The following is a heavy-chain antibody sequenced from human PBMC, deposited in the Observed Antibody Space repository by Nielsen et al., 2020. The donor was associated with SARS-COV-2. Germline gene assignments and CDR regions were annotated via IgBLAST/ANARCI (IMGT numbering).Heavy chain of an antibody. J-gene: IGHJ4*02. CDR1: GFSVGSHY. CDR2: ISSGDIP. Sequence: GGSLTLSCAASGFSVGSHYMSWVRKAQGRGLDWVSIISSGDIPYYEDSVKGRFTISRDNSQNTLYLQMNSLRVEDTAIYYCVRDLGTYWGQGALVTFSS. CDR3: VRDLGTY. D-gene: IGHD3-16*01. V-gene: IGHV3-53*01.